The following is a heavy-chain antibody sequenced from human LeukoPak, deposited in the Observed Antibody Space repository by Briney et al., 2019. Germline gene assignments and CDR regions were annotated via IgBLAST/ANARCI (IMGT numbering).Heavy chain of an antibody. D-gene: IGHD2-15*01. V-gene: IGHV3-23*01. Sequence: PGGSLRLSCVGSGFTFRSHAMSWVRQAPEKGLEFVSGIYENGGTTYYAGSVKGRFSISRDNSKNTLFLQMNSLRAEDTAVYYCAKNLYCGGGSCYPSALGMDVWGQGTTVTVSS. CDR2: IYENGGTT. CDR1: GFTFRSHA. CDR3: AKNLYCGGGSCYPSALGMDV. J-gene: IGHJ6*02.